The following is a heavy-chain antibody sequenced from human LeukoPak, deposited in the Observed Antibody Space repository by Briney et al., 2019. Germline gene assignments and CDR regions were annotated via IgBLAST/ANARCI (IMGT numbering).Heavy chain of an antibody. CDR1: GFTVSSNY. V-gene: IGHV3-53*01. Sequence: GGSLRLSCAASGFTVSSNYMSWVRQAPGKGLEWVSVIYSGGSTYYADSVKGRFTISRDNSKNTLYLQMNSLRAEDTAVYYCASNMARGAFNIWGQGTMVTVSS. CDR2: IYSGGST. J-gene: IGHJ3*02. D-gene: IGHD5-24*01. CDR3: ASNMARGAFNI.